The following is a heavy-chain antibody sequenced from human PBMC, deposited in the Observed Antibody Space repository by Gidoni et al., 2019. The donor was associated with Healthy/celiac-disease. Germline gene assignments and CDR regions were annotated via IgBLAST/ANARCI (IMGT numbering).Heavy chain of an antibody. CDR2: ISGGGGST. Sequence: EVQLVESGGGFVQPGGSLRLSCAAAGCTFRSYDLSWVRQAPGKGLEWVSAISGGGGSTAYADYVKGRFTISRDNSKNTLYLQMNSLRAEDTDVYYCAKELRITMVRGVKYGMDVWGQGTTVTVSS. CDR1: GCTFRSYD. J-gene: IGHJ6*02. D-gene: IGHD3-10*01. CDR3: AKELRITMVRGVKYGMDV. V-gene: IGHV3-23*04.